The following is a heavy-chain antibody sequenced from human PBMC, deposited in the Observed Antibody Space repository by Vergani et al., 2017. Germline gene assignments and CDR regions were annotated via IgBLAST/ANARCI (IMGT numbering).Heavy chain of an antibody. V-gene: IGHV3-30-3*01. D-gene: IGHD1-26*01. CDR3: AREGAAGATIDY. CDR2: ISYDGSNK. J-gene: IGHJ4*02. Sequence: QVQLVESGGGVVQPGRSLRLSCAASGFTFSSYAMHWVRQAPGKGLEWVAVISYDGSNKYYADSVKGRFTISRDNAKNTLYLQMNSLRAEDTAVYYCAREGAAGATIDYWGQGTLVTVSS. CDR1: GFTFSSYA.